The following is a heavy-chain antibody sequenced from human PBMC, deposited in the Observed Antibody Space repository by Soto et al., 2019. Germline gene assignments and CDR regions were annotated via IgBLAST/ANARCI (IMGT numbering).Heavy chain of an antibody. V-gene: IGHV4-39*07. CDR1: GYSVSSSDYY. D-gene: IGHD4-17*01. J-gene: IGHJ6*02. Sequence: SETLSLTCSVSGYSVSSSDYYWAWIRQPPGKGLEWIGSMLYSGLTYYNPSLKSRVTLSVDTSKNQFSLNLRSVTAADTAVYYCAREGYSDTYSYYQTLDIWGQGTTVTVSS. CDR2: MLYSGLT. CDR3: AREGYSDTYSYYQTLDI.